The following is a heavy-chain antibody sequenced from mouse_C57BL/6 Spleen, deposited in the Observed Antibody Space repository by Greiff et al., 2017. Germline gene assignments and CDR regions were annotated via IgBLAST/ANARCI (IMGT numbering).Heavy chain of an antibody. J-gene: IGHJ4*01. CDR3: ERWGGAGTYAYAMDY. CDR2: IYPGSGNT. V-gene: IGHV1-66*01. CDR1: GYSFTSYY. D-gene: IGHD4-1*01. Sequence: VQLQESGPELVKPGASVKISCKASGYSFTSYYIHWVKQRPGQGLEWIGWIYPGSGNTKYNEQFKGKATLTADTSSSTAYMQLSSLTAGDSAVYYSERWGGAGTYAYAMDYWGQGTSVTVSS.